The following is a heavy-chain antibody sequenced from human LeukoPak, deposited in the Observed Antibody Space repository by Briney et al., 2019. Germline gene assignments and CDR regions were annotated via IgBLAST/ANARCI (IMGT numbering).Heavy chain of an antibody. Sequence: GRSLRLSCAASGFTFSSYGMHWVRQAPGKGLEWVAVISYDGSNKYYADSVKGRFTISRDNSKNTLYLQMNSLRAEDTAVYYCAREAATAGLGAIDYWGQGTLVTVSS. CDR2: ISYDGSNK. J-gene: IGHJ4*02. CDR1: GFTFSSYG. V-gene: IGHV3-30*03. D-gene: IGHD6-25*01. CDR3: AREAATAGLGAIDY.